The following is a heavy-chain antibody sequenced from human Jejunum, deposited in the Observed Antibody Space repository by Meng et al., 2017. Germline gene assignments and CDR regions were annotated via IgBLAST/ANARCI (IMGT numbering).Heavy chain of an antibody. J-gene: IGHJ4*02. CDR2: IYYSGSN. Sequence: QVQLQESGPGLVRPSETLSLTCTVSGGSVSSGNYYWSWIRQPPGKGLEWIGYIYYSGSNNYNPSLKSRVTISVDTSKNQFSLKLSSVTAADTAVYYCARGGFFEAAAANLIDSWGQGTLVTVSS. D-gene: IGHD6-13*01. V-gene: IGHV4-61*01. CDR1: GGSVSSGNYY. CDR3: ARGGFFEAAAANLIDS.